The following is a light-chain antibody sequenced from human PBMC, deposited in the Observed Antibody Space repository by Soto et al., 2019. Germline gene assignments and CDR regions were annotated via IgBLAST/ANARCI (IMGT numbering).Light chain of an antibody. Sequence: EIVLTKSPGPLSFSPGEIATLTCRASQSVSYNCLAWYQQKPGHAPRLLIYGVSSRATGIPDRFSGSGSGTDFTLTISRLEPEDFAVYYCQQYGDSPFTFGPGTKVDLK. V-gene: IGKV3-20*01. CDR2: GVS. CDR3: QQYGDSPFT. CDR1: QSVSYNC. J-gene: IGKJ3*01.